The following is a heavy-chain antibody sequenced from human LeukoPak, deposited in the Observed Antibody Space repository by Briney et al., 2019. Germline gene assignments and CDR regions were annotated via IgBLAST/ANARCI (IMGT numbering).Heavy chain of an antibody. CDR2: INHSGST. CDR1: GGSFSGYY. D-gene: IGHD2-2*01. J-gene: IGHJ5*02. V-gene: IGHV4-34*01. Sequence: SDTLSLTCAVYGGSFSGYYWSWIRQPPGKGLEWIGEINHSGSTNYNPSLKSRITISVDTSKNQFSLKLSSVTAADTAVYYCAREPSYCSSTSCLNWFDPWGQGTLVTVSS. CDR3: AREPSYCSSTSCLNWFDP.